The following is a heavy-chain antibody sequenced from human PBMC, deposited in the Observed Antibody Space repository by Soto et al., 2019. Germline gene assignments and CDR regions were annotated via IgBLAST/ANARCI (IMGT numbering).Heavy chain of an antibody. V-gene: IGHV3-33*06. CDR3: AKSMYNWNDGFFDY. Sequence: PGGSLRLSCAASGFTFSSYGMHWVRQAPGKGLEWVAVIWYDGSNKYYADSVKGRFTISRDNSKNTLYLQMNSLRAEDTAVYYCAKSMYNWNDGFFDYWGQGTLVTVSS. CDR2: IWYDGSNK. J-gene: IGHJ4*02. D-gene: IGHD1-1*01. CDR1: GFTFSSYG.